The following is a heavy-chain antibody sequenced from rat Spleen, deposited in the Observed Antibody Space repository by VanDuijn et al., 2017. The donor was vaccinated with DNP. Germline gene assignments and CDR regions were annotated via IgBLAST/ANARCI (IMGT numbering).Heavy chain of an antibody. V-gene: IGHV5-20*01. D-gene: IGHD3-1*01. Sequence: EVQLVESGGGLVQPGRSLKLSCAASGFTFSDYYMAWVRQAPTKGLEWVAYIRYDGGTTYYGDSVKGRFTISRDNAKPSLYLQMNSLKSEDTATYYCARGSTSIYWYFDFWGPGTMVTVSS. CDR2: IRYDGGTT. CDR3: ARGSTSIYWYFDF. CDR1: GFTFSDYY. J-gene: IGHJ1*01.